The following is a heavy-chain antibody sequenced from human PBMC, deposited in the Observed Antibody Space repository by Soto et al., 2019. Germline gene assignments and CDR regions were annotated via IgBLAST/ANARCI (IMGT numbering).Heavy chain of an antibody. CDR3: AGAPFCAFSSDWHPSQFQGMDV. CDR1: GFTFNSHW. Sequence: GGSLRLSCVASGFTFNSHWMSWVRQAPGKGLEWVADIKEDGSAQYSVDSVTGRFAISRDNAKNSVLQQMNSLRPEVTAVYYCAGAPFCAFSSDWHPSQFQGMDVWGQGATVTVSS. J-gene: IGHJ6*02. D-gene: IGHD6-25*01. V-gene: IGHV3-7*04. CDR2: IKEDGSAQ.